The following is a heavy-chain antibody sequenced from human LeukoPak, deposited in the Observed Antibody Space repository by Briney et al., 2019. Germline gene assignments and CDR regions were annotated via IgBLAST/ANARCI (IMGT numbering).Heavy chain of an antibody. J-gene: IGHJ3*02. V-gene: IGHV4-31*03. CDR2: IYYSGST. CDR1: GGSISSGGYY. D-gene: IGHD3-22*01. Sequence: SETLSLTCTVSGGSISSGGYYWSWIRQHPGNGLEWIGYIYYSGSTYYNPSLKSRVTTSVDTSKNQFSLKLSSVTAADTAVYYCAREPYDSSGYNPTRGFDIWGQGTMVTVSS. CDR3: AREPYDSSGYNPTRGFDI.